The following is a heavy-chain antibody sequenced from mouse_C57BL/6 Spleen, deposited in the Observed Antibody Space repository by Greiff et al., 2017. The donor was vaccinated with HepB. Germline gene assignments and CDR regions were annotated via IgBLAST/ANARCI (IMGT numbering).Heavy chain of an antibody. CDR3: ASRSDYYGSHNWYFDV. Sequence: QVQLQQPGAELVRPGSSVKLSCKASGYTFTSYWMHWVKQRPIQGLEWIGNIDPSDSETHYNQKFKDKATLTVDKSSSTSYMQLSSLTSEDSAVYYCASRSDYYGSHNWYFDVWGTGTTVTVSS. CDR2: IDPSDSET. V-gene: IGHV1-52*01. CDR1: GYTFTSYW. J-gene: IGHJ1*03. D-gene: IGHD1-1*01.